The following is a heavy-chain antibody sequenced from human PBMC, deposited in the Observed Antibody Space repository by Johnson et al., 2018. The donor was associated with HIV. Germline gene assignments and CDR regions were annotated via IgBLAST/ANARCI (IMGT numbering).Heavy chain of an antibody. J-gene: IGHJ3*02. CDR1: GFTFSSYD. D-gene: IGHD6-19*01. CDR3: TVAGNGGAFDI. V-gene: IGHV3-13*01. CDR2: IGSAGDT. Sequence: EVQLVESGVGLVQPGGSLRLSCAASGFTFSSYDMHWVRQTTGKGLEWVSAIGSAGDTYYPGSVNGRFTISRENAKNSLYLQMNSLRAGDTAVYYCTVAGNGGAFDIWGQGTMVTVSS.